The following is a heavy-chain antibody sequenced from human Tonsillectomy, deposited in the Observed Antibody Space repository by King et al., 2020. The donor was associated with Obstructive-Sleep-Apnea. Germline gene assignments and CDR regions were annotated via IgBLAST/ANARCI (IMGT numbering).Heavy chain of an antibody. J-gene: IGHJ4*02. V-gene: IGHV4-34*01. D-gene: IGHD3-10*01. CDR3: ARSGYGSGSSSFDY. CDR2: INHSGSN. Sequence: VQLQQWGAGLFKPSETLALTCAVYWGAFRGYYWGWIRQPPGKGLEWVGGINHSGSNNYNPSLKSRVTISVDTSKNQFSLKVSSVTAADTAVYYCARSGYGSGSSSFDYWGQGTLVTVSP. CDR1: WGAFRGYY.